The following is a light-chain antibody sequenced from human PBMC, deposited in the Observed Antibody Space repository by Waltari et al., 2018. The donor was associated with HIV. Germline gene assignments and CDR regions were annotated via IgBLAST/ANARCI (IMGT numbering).Light chain of an antibody. CDR2: WAS. J-gene: IGKJ1*01. CDR3: QQYFSNPRT. V-gene: IGKV4-1*01. CDR1: QSVLHSSNRNNY. Sequence: DIVMTQSPDSLVVSLGERATINCKSSQSVLHSSNRNNYLAWYQQKPGQLPKLLIYWASSRGSGVPDRFSGSGSGTDFTLTISSLQAEDVAVYYCQQYFSNPRTFGQGTKVEIK.